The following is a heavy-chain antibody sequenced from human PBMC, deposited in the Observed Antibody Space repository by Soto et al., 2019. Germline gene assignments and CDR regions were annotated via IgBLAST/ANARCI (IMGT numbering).Heavy chain of an antibody. CDR2: ISSSGSTI. V-gene: IGHV3-11*01. D-gene: IGHD3-10*01. CDR1: GFTFSDYY. J-gene: IGHJ6*03. Sequence: GGSLRLSCAASGFTFSDYYMSWIRQAPGKGLEWVSYISSSGSTIYYADSVKGRFTTPRDNAKNSLYLQKNSRRAEDTAVNYCAREGGKRIWFGEPQRYYYYYMDVWGKGTTVTVSS. CDR3: AREGGKRIWFGEPQRYYYYYMDV.